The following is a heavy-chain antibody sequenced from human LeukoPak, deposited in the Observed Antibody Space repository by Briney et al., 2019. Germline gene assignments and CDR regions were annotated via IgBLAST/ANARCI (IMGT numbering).Heavy chain of an antibody. CDR1: RLTLSTSG. CDR3: ARDQFIHAFDI. Sequence: PGGSLGLESASSRLTLSTSGMNWVRLAPGRVRRWLSYIEGSFSKTSYAEYLEGRFTISRDNAKTSLYLQMNSLRDEDTAVYYCARDQFIHAFDIWGQGTMVTVSS. J-gene: IGHJ3*02. D-gene: IGHD5-24*01. CDR2: IEGSFSKT. V-gene: IGHV3-48*02.